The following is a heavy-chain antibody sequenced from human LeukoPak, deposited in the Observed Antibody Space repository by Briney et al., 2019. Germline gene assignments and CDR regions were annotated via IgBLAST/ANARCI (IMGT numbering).Heavy chain of an antibody. CDR1: GFTFTINA. J-gene: IGHJ5*02. Sequence: PGGSLRLSCAASGFTFTINAMSWVRQAPGKGLEWVSTINISGGGTYYADSVKGRFTISRDNSKNTLYLQMNSLRAEDTAVYYCAKVVAVAGTSNWFDPWGQGTLVTVSS. D-gene: IGHD6-19*01. CDR2: INISGGGT. CDR3: AKVVAVAGTSNWFDP. V-gene: IGHV3-23*01.